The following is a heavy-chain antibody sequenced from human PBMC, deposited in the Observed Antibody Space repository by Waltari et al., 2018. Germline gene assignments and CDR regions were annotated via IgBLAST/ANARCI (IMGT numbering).Heavy chain of an antibody. CDR2: IYWNDDK. J-gene: IGHJ3*02. D-gene: IGHD6-13*01. CDR3: AHRTGSIAAAGYDAFDI. Sequence: QITLKESGPTLVKPTQTLTLTCTFSGFSLSTSGVGVGWIRPPPGKALEWLARIYWNDDKRYSPSLKSRLTITKDTSKNQVVLTMTNMDPVDTATYYCAHRTGSIAAAGYDAFDIWGQGTMVTVSS. CDR1: GFSLSTSGVG. V-gene: IGHV2-5*01.